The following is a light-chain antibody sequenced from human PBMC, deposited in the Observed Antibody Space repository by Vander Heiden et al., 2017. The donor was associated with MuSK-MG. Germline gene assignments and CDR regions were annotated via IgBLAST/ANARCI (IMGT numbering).Light chain of an antibody. CDR3: QQSDGNPYT. Sequence: DIQMTQSPSSLSASVGDRVTITCRASQSISNYLNWYQQKPGKAPKLLIYAASRLQSGVPSRFSGSGSGTDFTLTISRLQPEDFATYYCQQSDGNPYTFGQGTKMEIK. CDR1: QSISNY. CDR2: AAS. V-gene: IGKV1-39*01. J-gene: IGKJ2*01.